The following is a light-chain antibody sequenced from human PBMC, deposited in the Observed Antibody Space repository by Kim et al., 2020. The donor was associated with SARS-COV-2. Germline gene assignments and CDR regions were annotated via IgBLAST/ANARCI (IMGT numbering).Light chain of an antibody. Sequence: SYELTQDPAVSVALGQTVRITCQGDSLRSYYASWYQQKPGQAPVLVIYGKNNRPSGIPDRFSGSSSGNTASLTITGAQAEDEADYYCNSRDSSGNHLRVV. V-gene: IGLV3-19*01. CDR2: GKN. CDR3: NSRDSSGNHLRVV. CDR1: SLRSYY. J-gene: IGLJ2*01.